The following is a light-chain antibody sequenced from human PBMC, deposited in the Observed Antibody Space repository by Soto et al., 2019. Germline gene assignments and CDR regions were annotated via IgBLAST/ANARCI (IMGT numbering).Light chain of an antibody. Sequence: DIQMTQSPSSLSASVGDRVTITCRASQSISSYLNWYQQKPGKAPKLLIYAASSLQSGLPSRFSGSGSGTDFTLTISSLQPEDFATYYCQQSYSTPRFTFGPGPKVDIK. J-gene: IGKJ3*01. CDR2: AAS. CDR1: QSISSY. CDR3: QQSYSTPRFT. V-gene: IGKV1-39*01.